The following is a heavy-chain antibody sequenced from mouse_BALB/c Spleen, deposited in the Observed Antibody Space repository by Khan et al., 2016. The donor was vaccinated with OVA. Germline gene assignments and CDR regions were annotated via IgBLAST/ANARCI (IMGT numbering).Heavy chain of an antibody. CDR1: GYSITTNYA. V-gene: IGHV3-2*02. D-gene: IGHD1-1*01. Sequence: VQLKQSGPGLVKPSQSLSLTCTVTGYSITTNYAWDWIRQFPGNKLEWMGYISYSGSTSYNPSLKSRISITRDTSKNQFFLQLNSVTTEDTATYYGARKNYYGYAVEYWGQGTSVTVSS. CDR2: ISYSGST. CDR3: ARKNYYGYAVEY. J-gene: IGHJ4*01.